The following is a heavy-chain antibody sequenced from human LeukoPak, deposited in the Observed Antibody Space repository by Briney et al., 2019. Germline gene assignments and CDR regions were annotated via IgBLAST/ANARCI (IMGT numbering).Heavy chain of an antibody. V-gene: IGHV4-34*01. CDR1: GGSFSGYY. CDR2: INHSGST. D-gene: IGHD1-26*01. J-gene: IGHJ3*02. Sequence: WETLSLTCAVYGGSFSGYYWSWIRQPPGKGLEWIGEINHSGSTNYNPSLKSRVNIPVDTSKNQFSLKPSSVTAADTAVYYCARVAFLGKAFDIWGQGTMVTVSS. CDR3: ARVAFLGKAFDI.